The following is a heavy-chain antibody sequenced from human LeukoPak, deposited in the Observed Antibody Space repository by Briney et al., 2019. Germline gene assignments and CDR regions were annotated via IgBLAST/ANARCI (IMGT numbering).Heavy chain of an antibody. J-gene: IGHJ4*02. CDR3: AREHWAAPGH. V-gene: IGHV3-48*04. CDR1: GFTFSSYT. D-gene: IGHD3-16*01. Sequence: GGSLRLSCAASGFTFSSYTMNWVRQAPGRGLEPLSFISPTGDIIKYVDSVKGRFTISRDNAKSSMYLEMNSLRAEDTAVYYCAREHWAAPGHWGQGTLVTVSP. CDR2: ISPTGDII.